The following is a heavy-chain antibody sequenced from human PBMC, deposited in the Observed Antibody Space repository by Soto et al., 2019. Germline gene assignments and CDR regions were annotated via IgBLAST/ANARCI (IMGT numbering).Heavy chain of an antibody. CDR2: ISSSSSYI. CDR3: ARGPYYYGSGSYYLSYGMDV. CDR1: GFTFSSYS. V-gene: IGHV3-21*01. J-gene: IGHJ6*02. Sequence: GGSLRLSCAASGFTFSSYSMNWVRQAPGKGLEWVSSISSSSSYIYYADSVKGRFTISRDNAKNSLYLQMNSLRAEDTAVYYCARGPYYYGSGSYYLSYGMDVWGQGTTVTVSS. D-gene: IGHD3-10*01.